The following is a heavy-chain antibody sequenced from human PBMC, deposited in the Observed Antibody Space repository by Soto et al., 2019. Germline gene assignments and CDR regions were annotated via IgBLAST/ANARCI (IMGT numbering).Heavy chain of an antibody. Sequence: QVQLVQSGAEVKKPGASVKVSCKASGYTFTSYGISWVRQAPGQGLEWMGWISAYNGNTYYAQKLQGRVTMTTDTPTSTAYMELRSLRSDDTAVYYCARVEISSSWYGLRYYYYGMDVWGQGTTVTVSS. V-gene: IGHV1-18*01. J-gene: IGHJ6*02. CDR2: ISAYNGNT. CDR3: ARVEISSSWYGLRYYYYGMDV. D-gene: IGHD6-13*01. CDR1: GYTFTSYG.